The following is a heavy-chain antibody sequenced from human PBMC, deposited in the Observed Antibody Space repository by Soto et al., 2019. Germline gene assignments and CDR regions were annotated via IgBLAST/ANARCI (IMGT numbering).Heavy chain of an antibody. V-gene: IGHV3-30*18. Sequence: QVQLVESGGGVVQPGGSLRLSCAGSGFTFSDYGIHWVRQAPGKGLEWVAVISEDYWKYYANFVKGRFTISRDNSQHTVYLQMSSLRAEDTGFYYCAKDKEGEWGQGTLVTVSS. CDR1: GFTFSDYG. J-gene: IGHJ4*02. CDR3: AKDKEGE. CDR2: ISEDYWK.